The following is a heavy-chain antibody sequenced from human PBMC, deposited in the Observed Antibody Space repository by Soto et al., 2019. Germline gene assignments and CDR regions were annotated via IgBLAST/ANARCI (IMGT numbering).Heavy chain of an antibody. D-gene: IGHD4-4*01. Sequence: ASVKVSCKASGYTFTDYAIHWVRQAPGQRLEWMGWINAGNGSTKYSQKFQGRVTITRDTAATTAYMELSSLRSEDTAVYYCARTRLQSAFDIWGQGTMVTVSS. V-gene: IGHV1-3*01. J-gene: IGHJ3*02. CDR2: INAGNGST. CDR1: GYTFTDYA. CDR3: ARTRLQSAFDI.